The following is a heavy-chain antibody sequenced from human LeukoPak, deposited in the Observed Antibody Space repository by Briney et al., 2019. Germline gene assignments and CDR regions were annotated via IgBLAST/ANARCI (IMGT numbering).Heavy chain of an antibody. V-gene: IGHV3-30*18. J-gene: IGHJ4*02. CDR1: GFTFTTYG. D-gene: IGHD6-13*01. CDR2: IASNGGSE. Sequence: TGGSLRLSCAASGFTFTTYGLHWVRQAPGKGLEWVAAIASNGGSEYYADSVKGRFTISRDNSKNTLFLQMNSLRPDDTAVYYCAKRGHYSITWAHYFDYGGQEPLVPVPS. CDR3: AKRGHYSITWAHYFDY.